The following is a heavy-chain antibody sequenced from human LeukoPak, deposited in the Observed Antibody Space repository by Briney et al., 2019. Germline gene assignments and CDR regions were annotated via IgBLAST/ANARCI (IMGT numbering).Heavy chain of an antibody. J-gene: IGHJ4*02. Sequence: PGGSLRLSCAASGFTVSSNYMSWVRRAPGKGLEWVSVIYSGGSTYYADSVKGRFTISRDNSKNTLYLQMNSLRAEDTAVYYCASPQGGSSAYYFDYWGQGTLVTVSS. CDR3: ASPQGGSSAYYFDY. D-gene: IGHD6-6*01. CDR1: GFTVSSNY. CDR2: IYSGGST. V-gene: IGHV3-66*01.